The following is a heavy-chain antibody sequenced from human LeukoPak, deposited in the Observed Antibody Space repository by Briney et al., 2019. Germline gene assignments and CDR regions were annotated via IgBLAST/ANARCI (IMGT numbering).Heavy chain of an antibody. CDR1: GFMFDDYA. CDR3: AREQFSHTSNYFDN. CDR2: ISGDGVSS. J-gene: IGHJ4*02. D-gene: IGHD5-24*01. V-gene: IGHV3-43*02. Sequence: PGGSLRLSCAASGFMFDDYAMHWVRQVRGRGLEWVSLISGDGVSSFYADSVRGRFTISRDNNNNSLSLQMHSLTAEDTAFYYCAREQFSHTSNYFDNWGQGILVTVSS.